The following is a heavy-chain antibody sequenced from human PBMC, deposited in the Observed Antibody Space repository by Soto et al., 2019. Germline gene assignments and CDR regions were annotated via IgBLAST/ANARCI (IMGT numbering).Heavy chain of an antibody. CDR1: GYTFTSYG. J-gene: IGHJ3*02. CDR2: ISAYNGNT. V-gene: IGHV1-18*04. CDR3: ARDIFKGAYYDSSGSSKAFDI. D-gene: IGHD3-22*01. Sequence: ASVKVSCKASGYTFTSYGISWVRQAPGQGLEWMGWISAYNGNTNYAQKPQGRATMTTDTSTSTAYMELRSLRSDDTAVYYCARDIFKGAYYDSSGSSKAFDIWGQGTMVTVSS.